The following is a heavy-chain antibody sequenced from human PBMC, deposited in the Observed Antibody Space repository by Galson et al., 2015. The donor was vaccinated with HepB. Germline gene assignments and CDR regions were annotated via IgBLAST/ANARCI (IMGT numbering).Heavy chain of an antibody. CDR3: ARDLDSGDSLISAFDM. D-gene: IGHD4-17*01. CDR2: ISNSGGTI. CDR1: GFTFGSYS. V-gene: IGHV3-48*01. Sequence: SLRLSCAASGFTFGSYSMNWVRQAPGKGLEWISYISNSGGTIYYADSVKGRFTISRDSAKISLYLQMISLRAEDTAVYYCARDLDSGDSLISAFDMWGQGTRVTVSS. J-gene: IGHJ3*02.